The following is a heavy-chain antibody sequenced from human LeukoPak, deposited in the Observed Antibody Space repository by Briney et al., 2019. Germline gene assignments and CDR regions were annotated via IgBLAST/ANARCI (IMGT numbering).Heavy chain of an antibody. CDR3: ARGGQPRGYCSGGSCLVDY. D-gene: IGHD2-15*01. CDR2: LNWNGGST. Sequence: RPGGSLRLSCAASGFTFDDYAMAWVRQTPGKGLEWVSGLNWNGGSTGYADSVKGRFTISRDNAKYSLYLQMNSLRAEDTALYYCARGGQPRGYCSGGSCLVDYWGQGTLVTVSS. V-gene: IGHV3-20*04. CDR1: GFTFDDYA. J-gene: IGHJ4*02.